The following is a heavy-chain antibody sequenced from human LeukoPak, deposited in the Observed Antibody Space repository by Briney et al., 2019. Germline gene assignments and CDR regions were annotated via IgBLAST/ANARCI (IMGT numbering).Heavy chain of an antibody. CDR3: ARSIGSDWSPFDC. CDR1: RFTFTTYS. D-gene: IGHD3-9*01. V-gene: IGHV3-21*01. Sequence: GGSLRLSCAVSRFTFTTYSMNWVRQAPGKGLEWVSSISSSGGHIYYAGSVRGRFTVSRDNAENSLFLQMNSLRVEDTAVYYCARSIGSDWSPFDCWGQGTLVSVSS. CDR2: ISSSGGHI. J-gene: IGHJ4*02.